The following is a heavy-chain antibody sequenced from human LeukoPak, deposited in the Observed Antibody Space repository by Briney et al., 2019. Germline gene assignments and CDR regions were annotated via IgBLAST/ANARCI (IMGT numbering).Heavy chain of an antibody. CDR3: AKDAYGAYDSSGYYYF. J-gene: IGHJ1*01. CDR1: GFTFSDYA. D-gene: IGHD3-22*01. Sequence: GGSLRLSCAASGFTFSDYALHWVRQAPGKGLEWVSGISWNSGSIGYADSVKGRFTISRDNAKNSLYLQMNSLRAEDTALYYCAKDAYGAYDSSGYYYFRGQGTLVTVS. CDR2: ISWNSGSI. V-gene: IGHV3-9*01.